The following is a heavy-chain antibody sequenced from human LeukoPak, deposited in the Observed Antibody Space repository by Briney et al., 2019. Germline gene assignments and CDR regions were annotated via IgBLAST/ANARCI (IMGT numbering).Heavy chain of an antibody. Sequence: SGTLSLTCTVSGDSISNSIWWSWLRQPPGKGLEWIGSIYYSGSTYYNPSLKSRVTISVGTSKNQFSLKLSSVTAADTAVYYCARHPVIAIQYLDYWGQGTLVTVSS. D-gene: IGHD2-21*01. V-gene: IGHV4-39*01. J-gene: IGHJ4*02. CDR2: IYYSGST. CDR1: GDSISNSIW. CDR3: ARHPVIAIQYLDY.